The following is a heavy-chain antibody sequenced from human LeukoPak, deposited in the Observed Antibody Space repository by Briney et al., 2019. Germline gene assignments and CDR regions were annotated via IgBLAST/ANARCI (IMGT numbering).Heavy chain of an antibody. J-gene: IGHJ4*02. V-gene: IGHV2-70*11. Sequence: SGPALVKPTQTLTLTCTFSGFSLHTSGMCVSWIRQPPGKALEWLARIDWDDDKYYSTSLKTRLTISKDTSKYQVVLTMTNMDPVDTATYYCARIGITSRYYFDYWGQGTLVTVSS. CDR1: GFSLHTSGMC. CDR2: IDWDDDK. CDR3: ARIGITSRYYFDY. D-gene: IGHD6-6*01.